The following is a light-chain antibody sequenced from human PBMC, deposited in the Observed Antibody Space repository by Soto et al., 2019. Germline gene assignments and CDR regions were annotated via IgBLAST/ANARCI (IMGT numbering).Light chain of an antibody. Sequence: QSVLTQPPSASGTPGQRVTISCSGSNSNVGNNTVNWYQQLPGTAPKLLIETNNQRPSGVPDRFSGSKSGTSASLAISGLRSEDEADYFCAAWDDNLRGYWVFGGGTKVTVL. CDR1: NSNVGNNT. J-gene: IGLJ2*01. CDR3: AAWDDNLRGYWV. CDR2: TNN. V-gene: IGLV1-44*01.